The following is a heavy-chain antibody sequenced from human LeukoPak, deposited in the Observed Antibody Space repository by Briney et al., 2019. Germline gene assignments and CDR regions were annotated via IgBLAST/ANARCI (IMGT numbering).Heavy chain of an antibody. J-gene: IGHJ4*02. CDR2: ISSSSSYI. V-gene: IGHV3-21*01. D-gene: IGHD6-19*01. CDR3: ARDSSGGDDFDY. Sequence: GGSLRLSCAASGFTSSSYSMNWVRQAPGKGLEWVSSISSSSSYIYYADSVKGRFTISRDNAKNSLYLQMNSLRAEDTAVYYCARDSSGGDDFDYWGQGTLVTVSS. CDR1: GFTSSSYS.